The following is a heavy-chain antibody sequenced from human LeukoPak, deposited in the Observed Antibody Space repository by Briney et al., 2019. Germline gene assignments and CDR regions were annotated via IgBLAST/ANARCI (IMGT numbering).Heavy chain of an antibody. CDR1: GYTLTELS. J-gene: IGHJ4*02. D-gene: IGHD3-16*02. V-gene: IGHV1-24*01. CDR3: ATVRGMITFGGVIPYYFDY. CDR2: FDPEDGET. Sequence: ASVKVSCKVSGYTLTELSMHWVRQAPGKGLEWMGGFDPEDGETIYAQKFQGRVTMTEDTSTDTAYMELSSLRPEDTAVYYCATVRGMITFGGVIPYYFDYWGQGTLVTVSS.